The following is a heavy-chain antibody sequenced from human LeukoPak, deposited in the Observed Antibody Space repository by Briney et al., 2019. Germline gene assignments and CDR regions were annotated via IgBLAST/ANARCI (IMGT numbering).Heavy chain of an antibody. J-gene: IGHJ4*02. Sequence: PSETLFLTCTVSGGSFSSSCWSWIRQSAGKGLEWIGRIDSTGGTTNNPSLKSRVTMSMDTSKNHFSLKLSSVTAADTAVYYCARDGGREALAGTAIDYWGQGTLVTVSS. CDR2: IDSTGGT. CDR1: GGSFSSSC. CDR3: ARDGGREALAGTAIDY. D-gene: IGHD6-19*01. V-gene: IGHV4-4*07.